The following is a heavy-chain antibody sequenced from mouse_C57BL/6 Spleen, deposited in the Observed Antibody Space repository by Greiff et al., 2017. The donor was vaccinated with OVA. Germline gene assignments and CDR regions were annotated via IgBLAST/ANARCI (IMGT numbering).Heavy chain of an antibody. J-gene: IGHJ4*01. CDR3: ARDYYGSSGGFYYAMDY. V-gene: IGHV2-9-1*01. CDR2: IWTGGGT. Sequence: VQLQESGPGLVAPSQRLSITCTVSGFSLTSYAISWVRQPPGKGLEWLGVIWTGGGTNYNSALKSRLSISKDNSKSQVFLKMNSLQTDDTARYYCARDYYGSSGGFYYAMDYWGQGTSVTVSS. CDR1: GFSLTSYA. D-gene: IGHD1-1*01.